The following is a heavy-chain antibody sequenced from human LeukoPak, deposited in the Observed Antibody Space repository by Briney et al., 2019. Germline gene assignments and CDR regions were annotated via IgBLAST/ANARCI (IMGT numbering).Heavy chain of an antibody. J-gene: IGHJ6*02. CDR1: GGTFSSYA. CDR2: IIPIFGTA. CDR3: ARGYERIERRYYYYGMDV. D-gene: IGHD2-15*01. Sequence: GASVKVSCKASGGTFSSYAISWVRQAPGQGLEWMGGIIPIFGTANYAQKFQGRVTITADESTSTAYMELSSLRSEDTAVYYCARGYERIERRYYYYGMDVWGQGTTVTVSS. V-gene: IGHV1-69*13.